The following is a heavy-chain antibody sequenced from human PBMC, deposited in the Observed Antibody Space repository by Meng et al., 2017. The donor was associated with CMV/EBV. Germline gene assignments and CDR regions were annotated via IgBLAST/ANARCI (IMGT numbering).Heavy chain of an antibody. Sequence: GESLKISCAASGFTFSSYAMSWVRQAPGKGLEWVSAISGSGGSTYYADSVKGRFTISRDNAKSSLYLQMNSLRAEDTAVYYCARDKRFQGWFDPWGQGTLVTVSS. CDR1: GFTFSSYA. D-gene: IGHD5-24*01. V-gene: IGHV3-23*01. CDR3: ARDKRFQGWFDP. CDR2: ISGSGGST. J-gene: IGHJ5*02.